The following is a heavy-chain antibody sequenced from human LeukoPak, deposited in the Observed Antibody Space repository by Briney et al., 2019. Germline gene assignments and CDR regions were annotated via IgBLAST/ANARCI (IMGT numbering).Heavy chain of an antibody. CDR3: AELGITMIGGV. CDR2: IRYDGGNK. CDR1: GFTFSNYG. V-gene: IGHV3-30*02. J-gene: IGHJ6*04. Sequence: GGSLRLSCAASGFTFSNYGMHWVRQAPGKGLEWVAAIRYDGGNKHYADSVKGRFTISRDNSKDTLYLQMNSLRAEDTAVYYCAELGITMIGGVWGKGTTVTISS. D-gene: IGHD3-10*02.